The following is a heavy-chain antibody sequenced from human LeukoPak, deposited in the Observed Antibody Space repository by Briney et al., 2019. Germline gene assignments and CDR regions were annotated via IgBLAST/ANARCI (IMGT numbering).Heavy chain of an antibody. CDR1: GGTFSSYA. J-gene: IGHJ1*01. CDR3: ARVSYYDSSGYPEYFHH. D-gene: IGHD3-22*01. CDR2: IIPIFGTA. Sequence: SVKVSCKASGGTFSSYAISWVRQAPGQGLEWMGGIIPIFGTANYAQKFQGRVTITADESTTTAYMELSSLRSEDTAVYYCARVSYYDSSGYPEYFHHWGQGTLVTVSS. V-gene: IGHV1-69*13.